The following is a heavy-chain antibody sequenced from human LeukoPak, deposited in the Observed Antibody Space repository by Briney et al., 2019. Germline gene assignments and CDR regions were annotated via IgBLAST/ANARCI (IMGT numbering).Heavy chain of an antibody. CDR3: ARGWGYDFWSGYYKARWFDP. Sequence: ASVKVSCKASGYTFTGYYMRWVRQAPGQGLEWMGWINPNSGGTNYAQKFQGRVTMTRNTSISTAYMELSSLRSEDTAVYYCARGWGYDFWSGYYKARWFDPWGQGTLVTVSS. D-gene: IGHD3-3*01. CDR2: INPNSGGT. J-gene: IGHJ5*02. CDR1: GYTFTGYY. V-gene: IGHV1-2*02.